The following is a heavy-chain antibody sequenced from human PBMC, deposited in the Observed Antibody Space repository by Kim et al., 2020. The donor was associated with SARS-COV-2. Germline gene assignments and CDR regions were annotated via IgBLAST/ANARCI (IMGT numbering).Heavy chain of an antibody. V-gene: IGHV4-31*03. D-gene: IGHD1-26*01. CDR1: GGSISSGGYY. CDR3: ARGIGGYYDQKGGGY. Sequence: SETLSLTCTVSGGSISSGGYYWSWIRQHPGKGLEWIGYIYYSGSTYYNPSLKSRVTTSVDTSKNQFSLKLSSVTAADTAVYYCARGIGGYYDQKGGGYWGQGTLVTVSS. J-gene: IGHJ4*02. CDR2: IYYSGST.